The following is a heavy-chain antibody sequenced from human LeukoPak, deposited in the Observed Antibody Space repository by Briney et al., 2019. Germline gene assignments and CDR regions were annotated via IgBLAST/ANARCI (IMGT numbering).Heavy chain of an antibody. V-gene: IGHV5-51*01. CDR3: ARQRRRVFNWFDP. CDR2: IYPGDSDT. CDR1: GYSFTSYW. J-gene: IGHJ5*02. Sequence: GESLKISCKGSGYSFTSYWIGWVRQMPGKGLEWMGIIYPGDSDTRYSPSFQGQVTISADKSNSTAYLQWSSLKASDTAMYYCARQRRRVFNWFDPWGQGTLVTVSS. D-gene: IGHD5-24*01.